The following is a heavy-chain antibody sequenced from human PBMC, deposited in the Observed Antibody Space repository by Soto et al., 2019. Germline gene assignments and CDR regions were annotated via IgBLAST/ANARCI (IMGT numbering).Heavy chain of an antibody. V-gene: IGHV3-30-3*01. D-gene: IGHD6-6*01. Sequence: GGSLRLSCAASGFTFSSYAMHWVRQAPGKGLEWVAVISYDGSNKYYADSVKGRFTISRDNSKNTLYLQMNSLRAEDTAVYYCARVWERIAARHPTGYFDYWGQGTLVTVSS. J-gene: IGHJ4*02. CDR1: GFTFSSYA. CDR2: ISYDGSNK. CDR3: ARVWERIAARHPTGYFDY.